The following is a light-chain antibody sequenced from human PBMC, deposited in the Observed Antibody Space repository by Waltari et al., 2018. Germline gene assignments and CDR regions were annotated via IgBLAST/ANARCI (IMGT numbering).Light chain of an antibody. CDR2: KDT. Sequence: SFELTQPPSLSVSPGQTARITCSGDALSKQYAHWHQQRPGLAPVLVIYKDTERPSGIPGRVSWSNPGTTVTLTIVGGQAEDEADYYCQSADSSGSVVFGGGTKLTVL. V-gene: IGLV3-25*03. CDR3: QSADSSGSVV. J-gene: IGLJ2*01. CDR1: ALSKQY.